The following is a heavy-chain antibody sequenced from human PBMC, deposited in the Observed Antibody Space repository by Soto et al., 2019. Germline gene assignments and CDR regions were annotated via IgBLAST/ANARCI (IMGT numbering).Heavy chain of an antibody. CDR1: GGSISSGGYS. CDR3: ARGSGSRPYYYYGMDV. D-gene: IGHD3-10*01. J-gene: IGHJ6*02. Sequence: LSLTCAVSGGSISSGGYSWSWIRQPPGKGLEWIGYIYHSGSTYYNPSLKSRVTISVDRSKNQFSLKLSSVTAADTAVYYCARGSGSRPYYYYGMDVWGQGXTVTVSS. V-gene: IGHV4-30-2*01. CDR2: IYHSGST.